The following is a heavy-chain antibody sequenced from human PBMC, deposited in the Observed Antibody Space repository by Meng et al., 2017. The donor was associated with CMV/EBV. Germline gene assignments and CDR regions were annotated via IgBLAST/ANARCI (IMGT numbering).Heavy chain of an antibody. Sequence: GESLKISCAASGIPFRTHWMHWVRQAPGKGLVWVSAINRGGTTTTYADSVKGRFTISRDNTKNTLYLQMNDLRAEDTAVYYCAGSPPNLVGDMYFFYAMDVWGRGTTVTVSS. J-gene: IGHJ6*02. CDR1: GIPFRTHW. D-gene: IGHD2/OR15-2a*01. CDR2: INRGGTTT. CDR3: AGSPPNLVGDMYFFYAMDV. V-gene: IGHV3-74*01.